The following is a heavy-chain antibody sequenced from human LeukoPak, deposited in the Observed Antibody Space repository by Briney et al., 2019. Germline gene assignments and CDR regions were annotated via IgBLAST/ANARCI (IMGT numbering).Heavy chain of an antibody. CDR1: GFTFSNYN. CDR3: ARDAEYCSSTSCYVGFYMYV. D-gene: IGHD2-2*01. Sequence: PGGSLRLSCAASGFTFSNYNMNWVRHAPGKGLEWVSSITSSSNYIFYADSVKGRFTISRDNSKNTLYLQMNSLRAEDTAVYYCARDAEYCSSTSCYVGFYMYVWGKGTTVTVSS. J-gene: IGHJ6*03. CDR2: ITSSSNYI. V-gene: IGHV3-21*01.